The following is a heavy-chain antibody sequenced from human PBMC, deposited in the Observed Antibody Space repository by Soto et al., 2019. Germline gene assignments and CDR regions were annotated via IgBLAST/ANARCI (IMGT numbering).Heavy chain of an antibody. J-gene: IGHJ5*02. CDR2: FNPDGSRT. CDR1: GFTFSSYW. CDR3: ARVKSGSYDWFDP. D-gene: IGHD3-10*01. V-gene: IGHV3-74*01. Sequence: EVQLEESGGGLVQPGGSLRLSCAASGFTFSSYWMHWVRQAPGKGLVWVSRFNPDGSRTTYADSVTGRFTISRDNAKNTVYLQMNSLRAEDTAVYYCARVKSGSYDWFDPWGQGTLVTVSS.